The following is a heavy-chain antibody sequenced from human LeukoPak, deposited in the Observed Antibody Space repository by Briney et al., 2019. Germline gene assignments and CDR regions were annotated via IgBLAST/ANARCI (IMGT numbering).Heavy chain of an antibody. Sequence: PGRSLRLSCAASGFTFDDYAMNWVRQAPGKGLEWVSGITWNSGSTGYADSVKGRFTISRDNAKNSLYLQMNSLRAEDTAVYYCANGVVPAAIRGAPWWADYWGQGTLVTVSS. V-gene: IGHV3-9*01. CDR1: GFTFDDYA. J-gene: IGHJ4*02. D-gene: IGHD2-2*02. CDR3: ANGVVPAAIRGAPWWADY. CDR2: ITWNSGST.